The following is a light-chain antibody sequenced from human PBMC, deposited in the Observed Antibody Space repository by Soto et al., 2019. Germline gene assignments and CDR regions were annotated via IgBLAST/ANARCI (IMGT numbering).Light chain of an antibody. CDR2: GVT. J-gene: IGLJ1*01. Sequence: QSALTQPASVSGSPGQSITISCTGTSSDIGDYDYVSWYQHLPGKAPKLLIHGVTTRPSGISGRFSASKSGLTASLTISGLQPEDEADYYCSSFTSNRIYVFGPGTKLTVL. CDR1: SSDIGDYDY. V-gene: IGLV2-14*01. CDR3: SSFTSNRIYV.